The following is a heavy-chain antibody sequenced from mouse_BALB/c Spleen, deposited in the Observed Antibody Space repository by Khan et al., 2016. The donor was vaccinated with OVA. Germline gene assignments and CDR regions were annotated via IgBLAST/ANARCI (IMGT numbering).Heavy chain of an antibody. CDR1: GFSLTTYG. J-gene: IGHJ4*01. V-gene: IGHV2-6-2*01. CDR2: IWSDGKT. CDR3: ARSDFYAMDY. Sequence: QVQLKESGPDLVAPSQSLSITCTVSGFSLTTYGVHWVRQPPGKGLEWLGVIWSDGKTTYNSPLKSRLSISKDNSQSQVFLKMNSRQTDDTALYHCARSDFYAMDYWGQGTSVTVSS. D-gene: IGHD2-13*01.